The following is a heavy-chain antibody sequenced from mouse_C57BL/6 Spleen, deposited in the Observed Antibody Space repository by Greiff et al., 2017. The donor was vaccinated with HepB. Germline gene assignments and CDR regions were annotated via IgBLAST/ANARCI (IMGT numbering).Heavy chain of an antibody. J-gene: IGHJ3*01. V-gene: IGHV1-4*01. D-gene: IGHD2-5*01. Sequence: VQLQQSGAELARPGASVKMSCKASGYTFTSYTMHWVKQRPGQGLEWIGYINPSSGYTKYNQKFKDKATLTADKSSSTAYMQLSSLTSEDSAVYYCARSPSPYSNLAYWGQGTLVTVSA. CDR2: INPSSGYT. CDR3: ARSPSPYSNLAY. CDR1: GYTFTSYT.